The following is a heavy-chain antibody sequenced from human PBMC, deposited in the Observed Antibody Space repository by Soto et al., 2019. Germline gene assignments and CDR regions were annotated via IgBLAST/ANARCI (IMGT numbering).Heavy chain of an antibody. J-gene: IGHJ5*02. D-gene: IGHD3-10*01. CDR3: GRVMRSLLSITALDT. V-gene: IGHV1-46*01. CDR2: IDPSGGKT. CDR1: GYTFTRDQ. Sequence: ASVKVSCKASGYTFTRDQIHWVRQAPGQGLEWMGMIDPSGGKTNYAQKFQGRVTMTRDTSTSTVYMALSSLRSEDTAIYFCGRVMRSLLSITALDTWGQGTLVTVSS.